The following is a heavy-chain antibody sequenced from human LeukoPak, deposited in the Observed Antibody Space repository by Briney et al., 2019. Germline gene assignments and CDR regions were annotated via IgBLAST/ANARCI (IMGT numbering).Heavy chain of an antibody. V-gene: IGHV1-69*13. D-gene: IGHD6-13*01. CDR2: IIPVFGTA. Sequence: SVKVSCKASGGTFSSYAISWVRRAPGQGLEWMGRIIPVFGTANYAQKFQGRVTITADESTSTAYMELSSLRSEDTAVYYCASEIAAAGTRWFDPWGQGTLVTVSS. J-gene: IGHJ5*02. CDR1: GGTFSSYA. CDR3: ASEIAAAGTRWFDP.